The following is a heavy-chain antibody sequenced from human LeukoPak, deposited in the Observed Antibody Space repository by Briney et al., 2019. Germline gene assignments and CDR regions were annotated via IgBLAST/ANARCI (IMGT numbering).Heavy chain of an antibody. J-gene: IGHJ4*02. D-gene: IGHD1-26*01. CDR1: GFTFSSYG. Sequence: PGGSLRLSCAASGFTFSSYGMSWVRQAPGKGLEWVSAISGSGGSTYYADSVKGRFTISRDNAKNSLYLQMNSLRAEDTALYYCARDLSVAERGSYYGWGQGTLVTVSS. CDR2: ISGSGGST. V-gene: IGHV3-23*01. CDR3: ARDLSVAERGSYYG.